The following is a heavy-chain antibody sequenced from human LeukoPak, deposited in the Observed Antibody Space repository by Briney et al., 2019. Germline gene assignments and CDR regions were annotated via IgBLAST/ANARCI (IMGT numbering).Heavy chain of an antibody. J-gene: IGHJ4*02. CDR1: GFTFSNYI. V-gene: IGHV3-21*01. Sequence: GGSLRLSCAASGFTFSNYIINWVRQAPGKGLEWVSSISGSSSYINYADSVKGRFTISRDDAKNSLYLQMNSLRAEDTAVYYCARGGAMVRGVSPLDYWGQGTLVTVSS. D-gene: IGHD3-10*01. CDR2: ISGSSSYI. CDR3: ARGGAMVRGVSPLDY.